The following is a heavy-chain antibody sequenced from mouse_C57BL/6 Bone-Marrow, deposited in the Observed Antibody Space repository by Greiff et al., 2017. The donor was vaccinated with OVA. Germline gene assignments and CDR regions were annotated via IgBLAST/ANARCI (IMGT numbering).Heavy chain of an antibody. CDR2: IYPSDSET. CDR1: GYTFTSYW. J-gene: IGHJ4*01. V-gene: IGHV1-61*01. D-gene: IGHD2-12*01. CDR3: ARRLRQEGYYAMDY. Sequence: QVQLQHPGAELVRPGSSVKLSCKASGYTFTSYWMDWVKQRPGQGLEWIGNIYPSDSETHYNQKFKDKATLTVDKSSSTAYMQLSSLTSEDSAVYYCARRLRQEGYYAMDYWGQGTSVTVSS.